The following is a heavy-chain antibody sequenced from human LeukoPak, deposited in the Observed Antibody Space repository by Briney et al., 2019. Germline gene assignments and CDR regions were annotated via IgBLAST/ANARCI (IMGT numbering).Heavy chain of an antibody. CDR2: ISSSSSTI. CDR1: GFTFSSYS. CDR3: AKGLQNRRGYGGAFDY. V-gene: IGHV3-48*04. J-gene: IGHJ4*02. Sequence: GGSPRLSCAASGFTFSSYSMNWVRQAPGKGLEWVSYISSSSSTIYYADSVKGRFTISRDNAKNSLYLQMNSLRAEDTAVYYCAKGLQNRRGYGGAFDYWGQGTLVTVSS. D-gene: IGHD5-18*01.